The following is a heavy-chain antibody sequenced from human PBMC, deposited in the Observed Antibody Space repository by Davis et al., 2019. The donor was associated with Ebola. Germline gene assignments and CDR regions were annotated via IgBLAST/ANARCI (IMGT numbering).Heavy chain of an antibody. CDR2: ISAYNGNT. CDR1: GYTFTSYG. Sequence: ASVKVSCKASGYTFTSYGISWVRQAPGQGLEWMGWISAYNGNTNYAQKLQGRVTMTTDTSTSTAYMELRSLRSDDTAVYYCARVRGDFWTPRRANWFDPWGQGTLVTVSS. J-gene: IGHJ5*02. V-gene: IGHV1-18*04. D-gene: IGHD3/OR15-3a*01. CDR3: ARVRGDFWTPRRANWFDP.